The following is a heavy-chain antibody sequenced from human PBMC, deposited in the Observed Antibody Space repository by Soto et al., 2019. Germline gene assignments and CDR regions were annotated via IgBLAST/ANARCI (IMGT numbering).Heavy chain of an antibody. CDR2: ISAHNGNT. CDR1: GYTFTSNG. CDR3: ARGRYGDY. D-gene: IGHD1-1*01. V-gene: IGHV1-18*01. J-gene: IGHJ4*02. Sequence: QVHLVQSGAEVKKPGASLKVSCKAPGYTFTSNGITWVRQAPGQGLEWMGWISAHNGNTDYAQKLQGRVIVTRDTSTSTAYMELRSLRSDDTAVYYCARGRYGDYWGQGALVTVSS.